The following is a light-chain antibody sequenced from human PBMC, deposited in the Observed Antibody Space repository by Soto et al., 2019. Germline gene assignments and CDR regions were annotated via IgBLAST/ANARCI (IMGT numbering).Light chain of an antibody. CDR3: QAWDSSTVV. V-gene: IGLV3-1*01. Sequence: SYELPQPPSVSVSPGQTASITCSGATLGDKYACWYQQKPGQSPVLVIYQDSKRPSGIPERFSGSNSGNTATLTISGTQAMDEADYYGQAWDSSTVVFGGGTKVTVL. CDR2: QDS. CDR1: TLGDKY. J-gene: IGLJ2*01.